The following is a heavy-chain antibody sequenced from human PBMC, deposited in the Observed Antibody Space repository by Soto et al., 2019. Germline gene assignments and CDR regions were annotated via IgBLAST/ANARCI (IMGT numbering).Heavy chain of an antibody. D-gene: IGHD5-18*01. CDR1: GYTFTGYY. CDR3: AREDLKLRDTAMVTRQFDY. J-gene: IGHJ4*02. V-gene: IGHV1-2*02. CDR2: INPNSGGT. Sequence: GASVKVSCKASGYTFTGYYMHWVRQAPGQGLEWMGWINPNSGGTNYAQKFQGRVTMTRDTSISTAYMELSRLRSDDTAVYYCAREDLKLRDTAMVTRQFDYWGQGTLVTVSS.